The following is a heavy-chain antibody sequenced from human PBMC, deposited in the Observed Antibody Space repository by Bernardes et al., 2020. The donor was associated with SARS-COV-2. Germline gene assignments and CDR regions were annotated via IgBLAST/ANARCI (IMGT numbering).Heavy chain of an antibody. J-gene: IGHJ4*02. CDR3: VKRWAIFELWAGNFDY. CDR1: GFTFNNYG. Sequence: GGSLRLSCAASGFTFNNYGMHWVRQAPGKGLEWVAFISYEGSKKYYLDSLKGRFTISRDSSKNTLYLQMNSLRDDDTAVYYCVKRWAIFELWAGNFDYWGQGTLVTVSS. CDR2: ISYEGSKK. D-gene: IGHD5-18*01. V-gene: IGHV3-30*18.